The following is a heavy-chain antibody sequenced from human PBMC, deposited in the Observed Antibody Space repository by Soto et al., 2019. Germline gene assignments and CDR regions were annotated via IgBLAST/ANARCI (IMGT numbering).Heavy chain of an antibody. CDR3: VRETQGKYAN. CDR2: MNSDGSIT. CDR1: GFTFSSYW. Sequence: EVQLVETGGGLVPPGGSLRLSCAAYGFTFSSYWMHWVRQATGKGLVCVSLMNSDGSITTYEDSVKGRFTVTRDNAKSMLYLQMDGPSADDTVQSYCVRETQGKYANWGQGTLVSVAS. J-gene: IGHJ4*02. D-gene: IGHD3-16*01. V-gene: IGHV3-74*03.